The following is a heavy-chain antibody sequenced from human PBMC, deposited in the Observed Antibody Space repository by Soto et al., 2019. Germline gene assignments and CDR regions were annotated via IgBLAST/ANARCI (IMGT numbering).Heavy chain of an antibody. CDR1: GFSLSNARMG. Sequence: SGPTLVNPTETLTLTCTVSGFSLSNARMGVSWIRQPPGKGLEWIGNIYYSGSTYYNPSLKSRVTISIDTSKNQFSLKLSSVTAADTAVYYCASRKSSPYFDYWGQGTLVTVSS. CDR2: IYYSGST. D-gene: IGHD3-10*01. CDR3: ASRKSSPYFDY. V-gene: IGHV4-30-4*08. J-gene: IGHJ4*02.